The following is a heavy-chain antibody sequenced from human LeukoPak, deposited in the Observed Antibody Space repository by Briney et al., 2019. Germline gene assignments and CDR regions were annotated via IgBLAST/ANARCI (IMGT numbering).Heavy chain of an antibody. D-gene: IGHD1-26*01. V-gene: IGHV3-48*04. CDR1: GFTFSSYS. J-gene: IGHJ4*02. CDR3: ARRGYHDYSGFDY. Sequence: GSLRLSCAASGFTFSSYSMNWVRQAPGKGLEWVSYISSSSSTIYYADSVKGRFTISRDNSKNSLYLQMKRLRAEDTALYYCARRGYHDYSGFDYWGQGTLVTVSS. CDR2: ISSSSSTI.